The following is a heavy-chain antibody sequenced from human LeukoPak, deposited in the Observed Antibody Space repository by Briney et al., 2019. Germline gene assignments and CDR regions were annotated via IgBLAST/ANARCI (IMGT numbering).Heavy chain of an antibody. CDR1: GGSISSSNYY. J-gene: IGHJ4*02. Sequence: PSETLSLTCTVSGGSISSSNYYWGWIRQPPGKGLEWIGNFYYSGSTYYDPSLKSRVTISVDTSKKQFSLKLSSVTAADTAVYYCARLKTFYYGSGRWAFDYWGQGTLVTVSS. CDR3: ARLKTFYYGSGRWAFDY. V-gene: IGHV4-39*01. D-gene: IGHD3-10*01. CDR2: FYYSGST.